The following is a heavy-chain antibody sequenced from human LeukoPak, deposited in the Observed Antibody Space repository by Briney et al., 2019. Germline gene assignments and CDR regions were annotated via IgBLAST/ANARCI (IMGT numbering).Heavy chain of an antibody. V-gene: IGHV4-59*01. D-gene: IGHD1-26*01. J-gene: IGHJ4*02. Sequence: PSETLSLTCTVSGCSISSYYWSWIRQPPGKGLEWIGYIYYDGSFNYNPSLKSRVTISVDTSRNQFSLKVTSVTAADTAVYYCARAAIEGATTDLDYWGQGTLVTVSS. CDR3: ARAAIEGATTDLDY. CDR2: IYYDGSF. CDR1: GCSISSYY.